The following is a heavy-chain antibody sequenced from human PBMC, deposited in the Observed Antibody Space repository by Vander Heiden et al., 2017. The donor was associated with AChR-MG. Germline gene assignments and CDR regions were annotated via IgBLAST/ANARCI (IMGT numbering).Heavy chain of an antibody. J-gene: IGHJ4*02. V-gene: IGHV3-9*01. CDR2: ISWNSGSI. CDR3: AKDLHIVGATWPYYFDY. D-gene: IGHD1-26*01. CDR1: GFTFDDYA. Sequence: EVQLVESGGGLVQPGRSLRLSCAASGFTFDDYAMHWVRQAPGKGLEWVSGISWNSGSIGYADSVKGRFTISRDNAKNSLYLQMNSLRAEDTALYYCAKDLHIVGATWPYYFDYWGQGTLVTVSS.